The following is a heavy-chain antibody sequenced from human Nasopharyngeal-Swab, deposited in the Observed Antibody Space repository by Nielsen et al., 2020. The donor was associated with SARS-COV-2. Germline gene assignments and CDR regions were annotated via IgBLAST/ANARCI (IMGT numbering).Heavy chain of an antibody. D-gene: IGHD3-3*01. CDR1: GYTLTELS. CDR3: ATGMSSGRANWFDP. CDR2: FDPEDGET. V-gene: IGHV1-24*01. Sequence: ASVKVSCKVSGYTLTELSMHWVRQAPGKGLEWMGGFDPEDGETIYAQKFQGRVTMTEDTSTDTAYMELSSLRSEDTAVYYCATGMSSGRANWFDPWGQGTLATVSS. J-gene: IGHJ5*02.